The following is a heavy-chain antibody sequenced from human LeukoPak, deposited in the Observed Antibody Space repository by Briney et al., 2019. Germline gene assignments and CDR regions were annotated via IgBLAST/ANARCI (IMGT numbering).Heavy chain of an antibody. J-gene: IGHJ4*02. Sequence: GGSLRLSCAASGFTFSSYAMHWVRQAPGKGLEWVAVISYDGSNKYYADSVKGRFTISRDNSKNTLYLQMNSLRAEDAAVYYCARDFNRGATDYWGQGTLVTVSS. V-gene: IGHV3-30-3*01. CDR3: ARDFNRGATDY. D-gene: IGHD1-26*01. CDR2: ISYDGSNK. CDR1: GFTFSSYA.